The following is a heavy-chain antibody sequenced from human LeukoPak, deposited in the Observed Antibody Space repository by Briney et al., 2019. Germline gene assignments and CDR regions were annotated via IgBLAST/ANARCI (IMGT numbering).Heavy chain of an antibody. CDR1: GGSISSSSYY. V-gene: IGHV4-39*07. J-gene: IGHJ5*02. CDR2: ICYSVSS. D-gene: IGHD6-19*01. CDR3: PRDTSGWHPFDGFDP. Sequence: SETLSLTCTVSGGSISSSSYYWGWIRQPPGKGREWSVSICYSVSSYYNPSLRSRITVSVDTSKNQFSLKLISVTAADTAAYYCPRDTSGWHPFDGFDPWGQGTLVTVSS.